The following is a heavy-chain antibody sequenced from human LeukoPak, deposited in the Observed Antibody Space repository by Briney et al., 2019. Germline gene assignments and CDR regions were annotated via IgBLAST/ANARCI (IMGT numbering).Heavy chain of an antibody. CDR3: AKVGSGWYGIDY. V-gene: IGHV3-30*02. D-gene: IGHD6-19*01. CDR2: IRYDGTHQ. CDR1: GFNFSIYG. J-gene: IGHJ4*02. Sequence: GGSLRLSCAASGFNFSIYGIHWVRQAPGMGLEWVTFIRYDGTHQDYADSVKGRFTISRDNAKNIVYVQMNTLRVDDTAIYYCAKVGSGWYGIDYWGQGTLVTVSS.